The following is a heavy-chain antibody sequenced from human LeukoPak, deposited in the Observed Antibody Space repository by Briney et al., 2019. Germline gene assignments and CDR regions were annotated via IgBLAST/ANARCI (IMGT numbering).Heavy chain of an antibody. CDR1: GYTFTGYY. D-gene: IGHD4-17*01. CDR3: ARQYGDDRYNWFDP. Sequence: ASVKVSCKASGYTFTGYYMHWVRQAPGQGLEWLGWLNPNTGGTNHAQKFQGRVTMTRDTSITTAYMDLSSLGSDDTAIYYCARQYGDDRYNWFDPWGQGTLVTVSS. CDR2: LNPNTGGT. V-gene: IGHV1-2*02. J-gene: IGHJ5*02.